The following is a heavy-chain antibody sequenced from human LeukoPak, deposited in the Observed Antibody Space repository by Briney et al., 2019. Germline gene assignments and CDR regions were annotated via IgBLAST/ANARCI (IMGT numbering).Heavy chain of an antibody. V-gene: IGHV3-11*01. CDR3: TRYDHSSGWY. J-gene: IGHJ4*02. D-gene: IGHD6-19*01. Sequence: PGGSLRLSCAASGFTFSDYYMSWIRQAPGKGLEWVSYINSSGYIIYYADSVRGRFTISRDNAKNSLYLQMNSLRAEDTAVYYCTRYDHSSGWYWGQGTLVTVSS. CDR1: GFTFSDYY. CDR2: INSSGYII.